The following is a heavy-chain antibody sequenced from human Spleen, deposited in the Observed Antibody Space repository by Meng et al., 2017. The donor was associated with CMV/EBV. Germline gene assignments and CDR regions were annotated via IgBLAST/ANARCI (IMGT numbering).Heavy chain of an antibody. V-gene: IGHV3-21*01. CDR2: ISSSSSYI. Sequence: GESLKISCAASGFTFSSCSMNWVRQAPGKGLEWVSSISSSSSYISYADSVKGRFTISRDNARNSLYLQMNSLRAEDTAVYYCVGTLVGATRPPKDYWGQGTLVTVSS. CDR1: GFTFSSCS. J-gene: IGHJ4*02. CDR3: VGTLVGATRPPKDY. D-gene: IGHD1-26*01.